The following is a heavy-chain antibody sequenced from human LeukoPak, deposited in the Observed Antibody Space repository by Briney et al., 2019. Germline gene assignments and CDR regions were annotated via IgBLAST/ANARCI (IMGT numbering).Heavy chain of an antibody. V-gene: IGHV1-18*01. J-gene: IGHJ6*02. CDR3: ARDDFGDVYYYGMDV. CDR2: ISAYNGNT. Sequence: GASVKVSCKASGYTFTSYGISWVRQAPGQGLEWMGWISAYNGNTNYAQKLQVRVTMTTDTSTSTAYMELRSLRSDDTAVYYCARDDFGDVYYYGMDVWGQGTTVTVSS. CDR1: GYTFTSYG. D-gene: IGHD3-16*01.